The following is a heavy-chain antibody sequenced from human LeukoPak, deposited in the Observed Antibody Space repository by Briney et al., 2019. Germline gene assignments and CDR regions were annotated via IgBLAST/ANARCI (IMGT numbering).Heavy chain of an antibody. CDR2: ISYDGSNR. Sequence: PGGSLRLSCAASGFTFSSYGMHWVRQAPGKGLEWVAVISYDGSNRYYADSVKGRFTISRDNSKNTLYLQMNSLRAEDTAVYYCAKDRGATDQYSDYWGQGTLVTVSS. CDR3: AKDRGATDQYSDY. CDR1: GFTFSSYG. V-gene: IGHV3-30*18. D-gene: IGHD5-24*01. J-gene: IGHJ4*02.